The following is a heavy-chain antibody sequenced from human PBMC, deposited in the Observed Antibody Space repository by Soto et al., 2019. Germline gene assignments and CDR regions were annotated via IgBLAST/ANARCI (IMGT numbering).Heavy chain of an antibody. Sequence: GGSLRLSCAASGFTFSSYGMHWVRQAPGKGLERVAVISYDGSNKYYADSVKGRFTISRDNSENTLYLQMDSLRAEDTTVYYCAKDPTYYDFWSGYYATGYYYGMDVWGQGTTVTV. J-gene: IGHJ6*02. D-gene: IGHD3-3*01. CDR1: GFTFSSYG. CDR3: AKDPTYYDFWSGYYATGYYYGMDV. V-gene: IGHV3-30*18. CDR2: ISYDGSNK.